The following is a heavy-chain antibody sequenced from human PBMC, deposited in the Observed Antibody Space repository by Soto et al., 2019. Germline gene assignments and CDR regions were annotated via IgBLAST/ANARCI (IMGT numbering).Heavy chain of an antibody. J-gene: IGHJ6*02. CDR3: ARDTGIAAAGTVMDV. CDR2: IIPIFGTP. Sequence: QVQLVQSGAEVKKPGSSVKVSCKASGETFSSYGISWVRQAPGQGLEWMGGIIPIFGTPNYAQKFQGRVTITADESTSTAYVELTSLRSEDTAVYYCARDTGIAAAGTVMDVWGQGTTVTVSS. V-gene: IGHV1-69*01. D-gene: IGHD6-13*01. CDR1: GETFSSYG.